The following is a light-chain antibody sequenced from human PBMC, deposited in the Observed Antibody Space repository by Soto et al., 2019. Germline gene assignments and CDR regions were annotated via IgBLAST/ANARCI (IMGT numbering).Light chain of an antibody. V-gene: IGLV1-40*01. CDR2: ANS. Sequence: QPVLTQPPSLSGAPGQRVTISCTGSSSNVGAPYAVHWYQQLPETAPKLLIYANSNRPSGVPDRFSGSRSGTSASLAISGLQAEDEADYYCQSYDSSLSGAVFGGGTKLTVL. J-gene: IGLJ7*01. CDR1: SSNVGAPYA. CDR3: QSYDSSLSGAV.